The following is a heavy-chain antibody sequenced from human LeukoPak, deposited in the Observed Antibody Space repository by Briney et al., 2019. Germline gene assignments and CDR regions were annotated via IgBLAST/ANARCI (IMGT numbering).Heavy chain of an antibody. CDR3: AREGYSYGPLDY. Sequence: GGSLRLSCAASGFTVSSNYMSWVRQAPGKGLEWVSVVYGGDTTYYADSVKGRFTISRDNSKNTLYLQMNSLRAEGTAVYYCAREGYSYGPLDYWGQGTLVTVS. CDR2: VYGGDTT. CDR1: GFTVSSNY. D-gene: IGHD5-18*01. V-gene: IGHV3-66*01. J-gene: IGHJ4*02.